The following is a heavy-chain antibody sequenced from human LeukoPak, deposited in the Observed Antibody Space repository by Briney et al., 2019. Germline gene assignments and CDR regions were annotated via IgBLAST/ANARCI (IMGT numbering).Heavy chain of an antibody. V-gene: IGHV1-24*01. CDR2: FDPEDGET. J-gene: IGHJ4*02. Sequence: ASVKVSCKVSGYTLTELSMHWVRQAPGKGLEWMGGFDPEDGETIYAQKFQGRVTMTEDTSTDTAYMELSSLRSEDTAVYYCATDRRVPAAIIYWGQGTLVTVSS. D-gene: IGHD2-2*01. CDR1: GYTLTELS. CDR3: ATDRRVPAAIIY.